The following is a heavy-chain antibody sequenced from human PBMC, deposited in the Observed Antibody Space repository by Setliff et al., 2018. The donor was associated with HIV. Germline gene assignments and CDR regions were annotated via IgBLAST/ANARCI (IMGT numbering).Heavy chain of an antibody. CDR3: ARATITIFGVIIIPVYFVY. CDR2: FYHSGST. CDR1: GYSISSGYY. D-gene: IGHD3-3*01. J-gene: IGHJ4*02. Sequence: LSLTCAVSGYSISSGYYWGWVRQPPEKGLEWIGSFYHSGSTYYNPSLKSRVTISVDTSKNQFSLKLSSVTAADTAVYYCARATITIFGVIIIPVYFVYWGQGTLVTVSS. V-gene: IGHV4-38-2*01.